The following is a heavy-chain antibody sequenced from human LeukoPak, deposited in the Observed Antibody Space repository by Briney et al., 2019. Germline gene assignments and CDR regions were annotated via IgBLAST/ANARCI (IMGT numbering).Heavy chain of an antibody. D-gene: IGHD4-17*01. V-gene: IGHV3-30-3*01. CDR3: ARGHDYGDYTIDY. J-gene: IGHJ4*02. CDR2: ISFDGSNK. CDR1: GFTLSSYA. Sequence: PGGSLRLSCAASGFTLSSYAMHWVRQAPGKGLEWVTIISFDGSNKYYADSVKGRFTISRDDSKNTLYLQMNSLRAEDTAVYYCARGHDYGDYTIDYWGQGTLVTVSS.